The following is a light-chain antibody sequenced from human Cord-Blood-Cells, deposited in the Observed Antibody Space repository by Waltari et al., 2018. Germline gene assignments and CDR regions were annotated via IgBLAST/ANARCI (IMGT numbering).Light chain of an antibody. CDR1: KLGDKY. CDR2: QDS. V-gene: IGLV3-1*01. Sequence: SYELTQPPSVSMSPGQTASITCSGDKLGDKYACWYQQKPGQSHVLVIYQDSKRPSGIPERFSGSNSGNTATLTISGTQAMDEADYYCQAWDSSTVVFGGGTKLTVL. J-gene: IGLJ2*01. CDR3: QAWDSSTVV.